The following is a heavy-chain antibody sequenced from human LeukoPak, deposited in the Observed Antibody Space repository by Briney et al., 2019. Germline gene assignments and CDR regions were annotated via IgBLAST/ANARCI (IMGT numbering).Heavy chain of an antibody. CDR1: GGSFSGYD. Sequence: SETLSLTCGVDGGSFSGYDWTWVRQPPGKGLEWIGQINYGGDTNYNPSLKSRATISVDTSKNQFSLKVTSVTAADTAVYYCARGLGWKVTPMGLFYVDVWGEGATVTVSS. CDR3: ARGLGWKVTPMGLFYVDV. V-gene: IGHV4-34*01. J-gene: IGHJ6*03. D-gene: IGHD1-1*01. CDR2: INYGGDT.